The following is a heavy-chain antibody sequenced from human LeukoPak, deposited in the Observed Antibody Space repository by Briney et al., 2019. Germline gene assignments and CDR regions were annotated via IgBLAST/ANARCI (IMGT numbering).Heavy chain of an antibody. Sequence: PSETLSLTCTVSGGSISSSSYYWDWIRQPPGKGLEWIGSIYYSGTTYYNPSLKSRVTISVDTSKNQFSLNLSSVTAADTAVYYCARRSKYRLLAFDIWGQGTMVTVSS. CDR1: GGSISSSSYY. D-gene: IGHD2-2*01. CDR2: IYYSGTT. V-gene: IGHV4-39*01. J-gene: IGHJ3*02. CDR3: ARRSKYRLLAFDI.